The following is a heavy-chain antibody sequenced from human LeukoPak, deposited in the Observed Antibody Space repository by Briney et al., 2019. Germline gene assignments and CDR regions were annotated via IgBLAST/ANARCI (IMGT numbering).Heavy chain of an antibody. J-gene: IGHJ4*02. CDR1: GGSFSGYY. CDR3: ARPHYYDSSGHFDH. Sequence: SETLSLTCAVYGGSFSGYYWGWIRQPPGKGLEWIGSIHYSGSTYYNASLKSRVTISADTSKNQFSLKLRSVSAADTAVYYCARPHYYDSSGHFDHWGQGTLVTVSS. V-gene: IGHV4-34*01. D-gene: IGHD3-22*01. CDR2: IHYSGST.